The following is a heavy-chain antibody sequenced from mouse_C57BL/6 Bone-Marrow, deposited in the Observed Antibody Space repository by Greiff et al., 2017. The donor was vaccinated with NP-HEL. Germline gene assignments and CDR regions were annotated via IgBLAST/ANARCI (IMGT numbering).Heavy chain of an antibody. J-gene: IGHJ4*01. CDR3: ARPILGDYYYAMDY. CDR2: IDPSDSYT. Sequence: QVQLQQPGAELVKPGASVKLSCKASGYTFTSYWMQWVKQRPGQGLEWIGEIDPSDSYTNYKQKFKGKATLTVDTSSSTAYMQLSSLTSEDSAVYYCARPILGDYYYAMDYWGQGTSVTVSS. V-gene: IGHV1-50*01. D-gene: IGHD1-1*01. CDR1: GYTFTSYW.